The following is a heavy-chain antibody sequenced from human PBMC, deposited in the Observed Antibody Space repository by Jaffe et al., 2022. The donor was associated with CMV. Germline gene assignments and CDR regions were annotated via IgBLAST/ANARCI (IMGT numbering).Heavy chain of an antibody. CDR2: IYSGGST. D-gene: IGHD3-22*01. CDR3: ARDFHDSSGSYY. Sequence: EVQLVETGGGLIQPGGSLRLSCAASGFTVSSNYMSWVRQAPGKGLEWVSVIYSGGSTYYADSVKGRFTISRDNSKNTLYLQMNSLRAEDTAVYYCARDFHDSSGSYYWGQGTLVTVSS. V-gene: IGHV3-53*02. J-gene: IGHJ4*02. CDR1: GFTVSSNY.